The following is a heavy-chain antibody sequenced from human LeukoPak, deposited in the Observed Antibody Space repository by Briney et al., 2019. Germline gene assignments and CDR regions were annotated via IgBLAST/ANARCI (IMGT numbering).Heavy chain of an antibody. Sequence: SQTLSLTCAISGDSVSSNSAAWNWIRQSPSRGLEWLGRTYYRSKWYNDYAVSVKSRIIINPDTSKNQFSLLLNSVKPEDTAMYYCARGGLVRGVINTLNGFDIWGQGTMVTVSS. CDR3: ARGGLVRGVINTLNGFDI. V-gene: IGHV6-1*01. CDR1: GDSVSSNSAA. J-gene: IGHJ3*02. CDR2: TYYRSKWYN. D-gene: IGHD3-10*01.